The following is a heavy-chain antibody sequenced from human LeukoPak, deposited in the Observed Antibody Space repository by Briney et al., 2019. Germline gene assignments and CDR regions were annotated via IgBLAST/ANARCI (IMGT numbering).Heavy chain of an antibody. CDR2: IYYSGST. J-gene: IGHJ4*02. Sequence: KGLEWIVYIYYSGSTYYNPSLKSRVTISVDTSKNQFSLKLSSVTAADTAVYYCARALYIVGGTPFDYWGQGTLVTVSS. V-gene: IGHV4-31*02. D-gene: IGHD1-26*01. CDR3: ARALYIVGGTPFDY.